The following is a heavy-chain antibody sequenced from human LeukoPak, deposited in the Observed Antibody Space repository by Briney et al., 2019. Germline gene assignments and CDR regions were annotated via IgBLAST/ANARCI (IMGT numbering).Heavy chain of an antibody. D-gene: IGHD5-18*01. V-gene: IGHV1-69*15. Sequence: SVKVSCKASGGTFSSYAISWVRQAPGQGLEWMGRIIPIFGTANYAQKFQGRVTITADESTSTAYMELSSLRSEDTAVYYCASPDVDTNYYYYMDVWGKGTTVTVSS. J-gene: IGHJ6*03. CDR2: IIPIFGTA. CDR3: ASPDVDTNYYYYMDV. CDR1: GGTFSSYA.